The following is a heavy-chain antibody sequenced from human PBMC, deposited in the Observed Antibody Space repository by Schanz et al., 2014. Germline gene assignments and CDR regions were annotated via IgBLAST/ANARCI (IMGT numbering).Heavy chain of an antibody. J-gene: IGHJ6*02. CDR3: ARDDYGMDV. V-gene: IGHV3-7*01. Sequence: EVQLVESGGGLVQPGGSLRLSCAASGFTLSTYWMTWVRQAPGKGLEWVANIKQDGSEKYYVDSVKGRFTISRDNAKNSLYLQMNSLRAEDTAVYYCARDDYGMDVRGQGTTVTVSS. CDR2: IKQDGSEK. CDR1: GFTLSTYW.